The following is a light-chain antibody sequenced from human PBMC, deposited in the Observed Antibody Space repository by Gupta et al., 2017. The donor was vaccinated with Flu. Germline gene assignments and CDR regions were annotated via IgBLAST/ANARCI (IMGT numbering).Light chain of an antibody. V-gene: IGLV3-1*01. CDR3: QAWDSSSVV. CDR1: KLGDNY. J-gene: IGLJ2*01. CDR2: QDT. Sequence: SFELTQPPSVSVSPGQPASITCSGDKLGDNYASWYQQKTGQSPVLVIYQDTKRPSGIPERFSGSTSGNTATLTIVEARAMDEADYYCQAWDSSSVVFGGGTKLTVL.